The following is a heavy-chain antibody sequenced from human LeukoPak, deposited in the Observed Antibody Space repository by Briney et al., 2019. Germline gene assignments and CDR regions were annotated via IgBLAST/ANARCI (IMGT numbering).Heavy chain of an antibody. CDR1: GYTFTSYD. CDR3: ARGGIAAGFPYSFDY. J-gene: IGHJ4*02. V-gene: IGHV1-18*01. CDR2: ISAYNGNT. Sequence: ASVKVSCKASGYTFTSYDINWVRQAPGQGLEWMGWISAYNGNTNYAQKLQGRVTMTTDTSTSTAYMELRSLRSDDTAVYYCARGGIAAGFPYSFDYWGQGTLVTVSS. D-gene: IGHD6-13*01.